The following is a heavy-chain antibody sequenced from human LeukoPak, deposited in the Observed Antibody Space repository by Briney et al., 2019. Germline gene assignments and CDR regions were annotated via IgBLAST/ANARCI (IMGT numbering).Heavy chain of an antibody. V-gene: IGHV3-21*01. J-gene: IGHJ3*02. Sequence: PGGSLRLSCAASGFSFSTYTMTWVRQAPGKGLEWISSISTGSSYKYYGDSEQGRFTITRDNAENSLFLQMNSLRPEDTAVYYCARVVDIVASDPLNIWGQGTMVTVSS. CDR1: GFSFSTYT. CDR2: ISTGSSYK. CDR3: ARVVDIVASDPLNI. D-gene: IGHD5-12*01.